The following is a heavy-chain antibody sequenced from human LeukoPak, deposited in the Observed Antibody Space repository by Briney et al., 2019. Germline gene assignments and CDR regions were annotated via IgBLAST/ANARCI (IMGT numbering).Heavy chain of an antibody. CDR2: IYYSGST. Sequence: PSEPLSLTCTVSGGSISSYYWSWIRQPPGKGLEWIGYIYYSGSTNYNPSLKSRVTISVDTSKNQFFLKLSSVTAADTAVYYCARGRYLPLYFDYWGQGTLVTVSS. CDR3: ARGRYLPLYFDY. J-gene: IGHJ4*02. CDR1: GGSISSYY. D-gene: IGHD3-16*02. V-gene: IGHV4-59*01.